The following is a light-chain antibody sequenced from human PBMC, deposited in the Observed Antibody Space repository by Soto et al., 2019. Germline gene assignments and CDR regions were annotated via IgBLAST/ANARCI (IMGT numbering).Light chain of an antibody. CDR3: QHYKSYPYT. J-gene: IGKJ2*01. V-gene: IGKV1-5*01. CDR1: QSISNW. CDR2: DAS. Sequence: DIQMTQSPSTLSASVGDRVTITCRASQSISNWLAWYQQKPGKAPKLLIYDASTLENGVPSRFSGGGSETEFTLTISSLQPDDFAAYYCQHYKSYPYTFGQGTELEIK.